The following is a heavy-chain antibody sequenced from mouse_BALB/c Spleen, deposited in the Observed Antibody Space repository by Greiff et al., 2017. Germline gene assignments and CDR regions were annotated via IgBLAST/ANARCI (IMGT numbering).Heavy chain of an antibody. J-gene: IGHJ2*01. CDR1: GYTFTDYA. D-gene: IGHD6-2*01. CDR3: ARSRGSHYFDY. V-gene: IGHV1-67*01. CDR2: ISTYYGNT. Sequence: VQLVESGPELVRPGVSVKISCKGSGYTFTDYAMHWVKQSHAKSLEWIGVISTYYGNTNYNQKFKGKATMTVDKSSSTAYMELARLTSEDSAIYYCARSRGSHYFDYWGQGTTLTVSS.